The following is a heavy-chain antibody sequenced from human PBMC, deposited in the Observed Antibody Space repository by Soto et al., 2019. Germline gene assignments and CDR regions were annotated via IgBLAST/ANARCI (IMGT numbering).Heavy chain of an antibody. CDR2: IHYSCSTGST. CDR1: GGSISSYY. V-gene: IGHV4-59*08. CDR3: SRHNYGFDILYLEY. Sequence: SETLSLTCTVSGGSISSYYWRWIRQPPGKVLEWIGFIHYSCSTGSTNYNPSLKRRVTISVDTSKNQFSLQLNSMTAADTAVYSCSRHNYGFDILYLEYWGRGTLVTVS. D-gene: IGHD3-3*01. J-gene: IGHJ4*01.